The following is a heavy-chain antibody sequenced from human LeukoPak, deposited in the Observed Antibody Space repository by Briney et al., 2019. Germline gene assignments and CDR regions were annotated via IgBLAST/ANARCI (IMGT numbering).Heavy chain of an antibody. CDR2: IRYDGSNK. Sequence: GGSLRLSCAASGFTFSSYGMHWVRQAPGKGLEWVAFIRYDGSNKYYADSVKGRFTISRDNSKNTLYLQMNSLRAEDTAVYYCAKDSKRWKTYYYESGSYYFEYWGQGTLVTVSS. CDR1: GFTFSSYG. J-gene: IGHJ4*02. CDR3: AKDSKRWKTYYYESGSYYFEY. D-gene: IGHD3-10*01. V-gene: IGHV3-30*02.